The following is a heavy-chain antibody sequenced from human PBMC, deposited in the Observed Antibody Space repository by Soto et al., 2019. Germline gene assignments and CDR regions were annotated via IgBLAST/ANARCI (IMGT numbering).Heavy chain of an antibody. D-gene: IGHD2-2*01. Sequence: QVQLQESGPGLVKPSQTLSLTCTVSGGSISSGDYYWSWIRQPPGKGLEWIGYIYHSGSTYYNPSLKSRVTLSVDTSKNQFSLKLSSVTAADTAVYYCASYCISTSCFYYYGMDVWGQGTTVTVSS. V-gene: IGHV4-30-4*01. CDR3: ASYCISTSCFYYYGMDV. CDR1: GGSISSGDYY. CDR2: IYHSGST. J-gene: IGHJ6*01.